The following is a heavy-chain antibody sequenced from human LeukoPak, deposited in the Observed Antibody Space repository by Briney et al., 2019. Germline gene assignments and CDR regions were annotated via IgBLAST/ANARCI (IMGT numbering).Heavy chain of an antibody. CDR1: GFTFSDYY. D-gene: IGHD3-10*01. CDR2: ISSSGSTI. J-gene: IGHJ5*02. CDR3: AKGGLLWFGESTPLNWFDP. V-gene: IGHV3-11*04. Sequence: GGSLRLSCAASGFTFSDYYMSWIRQAPGKGLEWVSYISSSGSTIYYADSVKGRFTISRDNSKNTLYLQMNSLRAEDTAVYHCAKGGLLWFGESTPLNWFDPWGQGTLVTVSS.